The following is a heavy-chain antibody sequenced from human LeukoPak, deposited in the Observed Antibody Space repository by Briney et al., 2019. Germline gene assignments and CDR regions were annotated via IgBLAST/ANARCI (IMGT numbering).Heavy chain of an antibody. J-gene: IGHJ3*01. CDR2: TSSDETHK. CDR3: ATTHLNSQALDV. V-gene: IGHV3-30*01. D-gene: IGHD4-23*01. Sequence: GGSLRLSCEASGFTFSTYAMHWVRQAPGKGLEWVAITSSDETHKYYADSVRGRFTISRDNFQNTLYLHMQRLRAEDTALFYSATTHLNSQALDVWGQGTVVTVSP. CDR1: GFTFSTYA.